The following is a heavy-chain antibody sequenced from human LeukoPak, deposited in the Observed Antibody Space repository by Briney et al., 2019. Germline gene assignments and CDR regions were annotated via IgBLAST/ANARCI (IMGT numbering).Heavy chain of an antibody. J-gene: IGHJ3*02. V-gene: IGHV4-34*01. CDR1: GGSLSGYY. D-gene: IGHD6-19*01. CDR3: ARGRVEGHNSNSLGWSDGFDI. Sequence: PSETLSLTCAVYGGSLSGYYWSWIRQSPGKGLEWIGEAHPSGSTNNKPSLRSRVSISVDTSKNQISLKLSSVTAADTADYYCARGRVEGHNSNSLGWSDGFDIWGQGTMVTVSS. CDR2: AHPSGST.